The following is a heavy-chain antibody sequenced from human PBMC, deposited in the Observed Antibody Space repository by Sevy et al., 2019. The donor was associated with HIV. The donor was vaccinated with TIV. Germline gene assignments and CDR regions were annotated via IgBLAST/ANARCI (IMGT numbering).Heavy chain of an antibody. Sequence: ASVKVSCKASGYTFSSNGIAWVRQAPGQGLQWMGWIGVYNGNSKYAQNLQDRLTMTTDTSTGTAYMELKSLISDDTAVYYCARVPTYYFGSGTYFDYWGHGTLVTVSS. CDR1: GYTFSSNG. J-gene: IGHJ4*01. CDR2: IGVYNGNS. V-gene: IGHV1-18*01. CDR3: ARVPTYYFGSGTYFDY. D-gene: IGHD3-10*01.